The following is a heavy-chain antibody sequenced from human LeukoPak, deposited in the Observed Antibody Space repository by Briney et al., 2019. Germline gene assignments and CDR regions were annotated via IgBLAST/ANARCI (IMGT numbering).Heavy chain of an antibody. V-gene: IGHV4-59*01. J-gene: IGHJ3*02. CDR3: ARVLTPQRLYCSGGSCYSDDAFDI. CDR1: GGSISSYY. D-gene: IGHD2-15*01. Sequence: SETLSLTCTVSGGSISSYYWSWIRQPPEKGLEWIGYIYYSGSTNYNPSLKSRVTISVDTSKNQFSLKLSSVTAADTAVYYCARVLTPQRLYCSGGSCYSDDAFDIWGQGTMVTVSS. CDR2: IYYSGST.